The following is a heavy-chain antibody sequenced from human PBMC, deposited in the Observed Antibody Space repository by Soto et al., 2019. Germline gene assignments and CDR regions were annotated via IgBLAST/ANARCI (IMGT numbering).Heavy chain of an antibody. D-gene: IGHD5-18*01. CDR1: GGSISSYY. J-gene: IGHJ4*02. V-gene: IGHV4-39*02. CDR3: ARDAVDTAMVSLESPIWYFDY. CDR2: IYYSGST. Sequence: SETLSLTCTVSGGSISSYYWGWIRQPPGKGLEWIGIIYYSGSTYYNPSLKSRVTISVDTSKDQFSLKLSSVTAADTAVYYCARDAVDTAMVSLESPIWYFDYWGQGTLVTVSS.